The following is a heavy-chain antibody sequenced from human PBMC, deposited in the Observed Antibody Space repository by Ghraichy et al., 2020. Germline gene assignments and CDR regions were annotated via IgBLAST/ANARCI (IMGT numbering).Heavy chain of an antibody. V-gene: IGHV3-53*01. J-gene: IGHJ2*01. CDR2: VFSGGAT. CDR1: GLTVRNNY. D-gene: IGHD1-1*01. CDR3: ARDRTGPIRNFDL. Sequence: SLNISCAASGLTVRNNYMTWVRQTPGKGLEWVSVVFSGGATYYADSVKGRFTISRDNSKNMVYLQMNSLRVEDTAVYFCARDRTGPIRNFDLWGRGTLVTVSS.